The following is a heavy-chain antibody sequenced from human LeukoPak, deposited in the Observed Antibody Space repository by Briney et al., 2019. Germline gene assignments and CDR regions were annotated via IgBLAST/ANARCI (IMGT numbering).Heavy chain of an antibody. V-gene: IGHV3-74*01. CDR3: AKGYCSGGSCPSAPFYFDY. CDR2: SST. D-gene: IGHD2-15*01. Sequence: SSTSYADSVKGRFTISRDNAKNTLYLQMNSLRAEDTAVYYCAKGYCSGGSCPSAPFYFDYWGQGTLVTVSS. J-gene: IGHJ4*02.